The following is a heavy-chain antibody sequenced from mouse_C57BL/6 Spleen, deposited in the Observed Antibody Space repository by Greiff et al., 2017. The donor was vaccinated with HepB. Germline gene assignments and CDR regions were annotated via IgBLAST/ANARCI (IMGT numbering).Heavy chain of an antibody. V-gene: IGHV3-6*01. CDR3: AREGHTLRGYAMDY. J-gene: IGHJ4*01. Sequence: EVQLQQSGPGLVKPSQSLSLTCSVTGYSITSGYYWNWIRQFPGNKLEWMGYISYDGSNNYNPSLKNRISITRDTSKNQFFLKLNSVTTEDTATYYCAREGHTLRGYAMDYWGQGTSVTVSS. CDR2: ISYDGSN. D-gene: IGHD3-3*01. CDR1: GYSITSGYY.